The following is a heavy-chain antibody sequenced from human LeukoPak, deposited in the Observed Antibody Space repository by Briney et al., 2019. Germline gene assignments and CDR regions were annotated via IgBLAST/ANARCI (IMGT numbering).Heavy chain of an antibody. Sequence: GASVMVSCKASGYTFTGYYMHWVRQAPGQGLEWMGWINPNSGNTHYAQKFQDRVTMTRDTSISTAYMELNSLRSDDTAVYYCAREGAAAEDVNWFDPWAREPWSPSPQ. CDR3: AREGAAAEDVNWFDP. J-gene: IGHJ5*02. CDR2: INPNSGNT. V-gene: IGHV1-2*02. D-gene: IGHD6-25*01. CDR1: GYTFTGYY.